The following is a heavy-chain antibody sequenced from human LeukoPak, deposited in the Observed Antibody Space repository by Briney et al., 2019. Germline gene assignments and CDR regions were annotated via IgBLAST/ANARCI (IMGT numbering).Heavy chain of an antibody. CDR3: ARRLASYSGYDGTYFDY. D-gene: IGHD5-12*01. J-gene: IGHJ4*02. V-gene: IGHV4-39*01. CDR2: IYYTGST. Sequence: NPSETLSLTCTVSGGSISSYYWSWIRQPPGKGLEWIGSIYYTGSTYYNPSLKSRVTISVDTSKNQFSLKLSSVTAADTAVYYCARRLASYSGYDGTYFDYWGQGTLVTVSS. CDR1: GGSISSYY.